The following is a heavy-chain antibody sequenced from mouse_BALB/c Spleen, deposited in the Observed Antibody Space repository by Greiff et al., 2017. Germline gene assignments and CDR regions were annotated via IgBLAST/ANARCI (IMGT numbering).Heavy chain of an antibody. Sequence: EVQLVESGGGLVQPGGSLRLSCATSGFTFTDYYMSWVRQPPGKALEWLGFIRNKANGYTTEYSASVKGRFTISRDNSQSILYLQMNTLRAEDSATYYCARGYYGDYWGQGTTLTVAS. V-gene: IGHV7-3*02. CDR2: IRNKANGYTT. J-gene: IGHJ2*01. CDR1: GFTFTDYY. CDR3: ARGYYGDY. D-gene: IGHD2-1*01.